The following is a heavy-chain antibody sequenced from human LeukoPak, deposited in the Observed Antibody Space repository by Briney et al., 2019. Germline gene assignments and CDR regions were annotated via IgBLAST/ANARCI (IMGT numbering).Heavy chain of an antibody. CDR3: ATRKNYYAKDY. D-gene: IGHD3-10*01. J-gene: IGHJ4*02. CDR2: IYHSGST. CDR1: GGSISSGGYS. Sequence: SQTLSLTCAVSGGSISSGGYSWSWIRQPPGKGLEWIGYIYHSGSTYYNPSLKSRVTISVDTSKNQFSLKLSSVTAADTAVYYCATRKNYYAKDYWGQGTLVTVSS. V-gene: IGHV4-30-2*01.